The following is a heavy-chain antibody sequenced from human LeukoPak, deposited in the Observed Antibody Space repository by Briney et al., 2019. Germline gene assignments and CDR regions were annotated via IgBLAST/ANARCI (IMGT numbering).Heavy chain of an antibody. Sequence: GGSLRLSCATSGFNFNSYGFHWVRQAPGKGLEWVAIIWYDGSHISYAASVKGRFTISRDKSKSTVYLRMNGLRVEDTAVYYCSRGTGTTDYWGQGTLVTVSS. CDR2: IWYDGSHI. CDR1: GFNFNSYG. J-gene: IGHJ4*02. V-gene: IGHV3-33*01. D-gene: IGHD1-7*01. CDR3: SRGTGTTDY.